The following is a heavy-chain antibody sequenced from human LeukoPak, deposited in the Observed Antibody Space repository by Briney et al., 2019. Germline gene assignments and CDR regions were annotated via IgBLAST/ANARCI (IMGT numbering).Heavy chain of an antibody. CDR1: GYTFTGYY. Sequence: GASVKVSCKASGYTFTGYYMHWVRQAPGQGLEWMGWINPNSGGTNYAQKFQGRVTMTRDTSISTAYMELSRLRSDDTAVYYCARGSMATMYYYYYYMHVWGKGTTVTISS. CDR2: INPNSGGT. J-gene: IGHJ6*03. V-gene: IGHV1-2*02. CDR3: ARGSMATMYYYYYYMHV. D-gene: IGHD5-24*01.